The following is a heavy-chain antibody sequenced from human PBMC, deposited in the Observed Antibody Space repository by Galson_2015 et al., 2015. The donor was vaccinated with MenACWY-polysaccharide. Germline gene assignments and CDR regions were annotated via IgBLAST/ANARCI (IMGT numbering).Heavy chain of an antibody. D-gene: IGHD1-1*01. CDR2: IHATGST. V-gene: IGHV4-4*07. J-gene: IGHJ2*01. CDR3: ARRSLDNWYFDL. CDR1: HDSISSSY. Sequence: ETLFLTCTVSHDSISSSYWSWIRQSADKRLEYIGRIHATGSTAYNPSFRSRVAMSVDFPRNPVSLQMASVTASDTAVYFCARRSLDNWYFDLWGRGSLVIVSS.